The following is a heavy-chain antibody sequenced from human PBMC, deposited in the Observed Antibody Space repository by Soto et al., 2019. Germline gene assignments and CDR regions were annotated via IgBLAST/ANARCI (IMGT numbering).Heavy chain of an antibody. CDR2: ISYDGSNT. D-gene: IGHD3-3*01. CDR1: GFTFSSYA. J-gene: IGHJ4*02. V-gene: IGHV3-30-3*01. Sequence: QVQLVESGGGVVQPGRSLRLSCAASGFTFSSYAMHWVRQAPGKGLEWVAVISYDGSNTYYADSVKGRFTISRDNSKNTLYLQMNSRRAGDTAVYYWARDRGFLEWFSRSYYFDYWGQGTLVTVSS. CDR3: ARDRGFLEWFSRSYYFDY.